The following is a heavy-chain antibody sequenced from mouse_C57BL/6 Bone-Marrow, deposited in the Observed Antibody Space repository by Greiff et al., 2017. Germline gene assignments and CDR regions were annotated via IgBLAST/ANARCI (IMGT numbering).Heavy chain of an antibody. CDR1: GYTFTSYW. V-gene: IGHV1-74*01. J-gene: IGHJ3*01. Sequence: QVQLQQPGAELVKPGASVKVSCKASGYTFTSYWMHWVKQRPGQGLEWIGRIHPSDSDTNYNQKFKGKATLTVDKSSSTAYMQLRSLTSEDFAVYYCSSLFVPFAYWGQGTLVTVSA. CDR3: SSLFVPFAY. CDR2: IHPSDSDT.